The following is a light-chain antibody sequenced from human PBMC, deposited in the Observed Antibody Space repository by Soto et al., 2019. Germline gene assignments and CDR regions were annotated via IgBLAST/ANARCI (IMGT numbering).Light chain of an antibody. J-gene: IGLJ3*02. V-gene: IGLV2-14*01. CDR3: NSYTSSGTVV. CDR1: SSDVGGSIY. Sequence: QSALTQPASVSGWPGQSITIYCTGTSSDVGGSIYVSWYQLSPGKAPKLLIXDVDRPSGVSXXXXGSESGTTASLTISGLXAEDEAXXYCNSYTSSGTVVFGGGTKLTVL. CDR2: DV.